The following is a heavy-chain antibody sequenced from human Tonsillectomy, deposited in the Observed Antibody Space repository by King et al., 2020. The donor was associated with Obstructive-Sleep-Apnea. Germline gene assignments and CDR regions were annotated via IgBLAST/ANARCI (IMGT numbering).Heavy chain of an antibody. D-gene: IGHD3-10*01. CDR2: ISWNSGSI. V-gene: IGHV3-9*01. Sequence: DVQLVESGGGLVQPGRSLRLSCAAAGFTFDDYALHWVRQAPGKGLEWVSGISWNSGSIGYADSVKGRFTISRDNSKNSLYMQMNSLRAEDTAWYYCAKDNSIPMVRGSMDVWGQGTTVTVSS. CDR1: GFTFDDYA. CDR3: AKDNSIPMVRGSMDV. J-gene: IGHJ6*02.